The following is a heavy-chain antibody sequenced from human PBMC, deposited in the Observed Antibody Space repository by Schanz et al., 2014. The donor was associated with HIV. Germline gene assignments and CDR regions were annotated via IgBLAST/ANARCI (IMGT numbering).Heavy chain of an antibody. V-gene: IGHV3-23*04. CDR3: VRGLLFQGCFDS. Sequence: EVQLVESGGGVVQPGRSLRLSCAASGFAFSNYAMSWVRQAPGKGLEWVSSITESGGRTYYADSVKGRFTISRDNSKNTLYLQMNSLRAEDTAVYYCVRGLLFQGCFDSWGQGALVTVSS. D-gene: IGHD3-10*01. CDR1: GFAFSNYA. J-gene: IGHJ4*02. CDR2: ITESGGRT.